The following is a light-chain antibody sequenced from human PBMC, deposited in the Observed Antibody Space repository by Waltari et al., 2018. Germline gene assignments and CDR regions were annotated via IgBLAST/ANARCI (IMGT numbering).Light chain of an antibody. V-gene: IGLV7-46*01. J-gene: IGLJ2*01. CDR1: PGAVTSGQY. CDR2: DTS. Sequence: QAVVTQEPSLTVSTAGTVTPTCCPSPGAVTSGQYPYWFQQKHAQAPRTQMYDTSNKHSWTPARFSGSLLGGKAALTLSGAQPEDEAEYYCLLSYSGARSFVVFGGGTKLTVL. CDR3: LLSYSGARSFVV.